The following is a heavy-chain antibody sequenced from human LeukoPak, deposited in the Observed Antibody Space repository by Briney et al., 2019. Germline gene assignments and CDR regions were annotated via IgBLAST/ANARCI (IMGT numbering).Heavy chain of an antibody. CDR2: IQSSGRT. CDR3: ARRGVSVAGTGENGMDV. D-gene: IGHD6-19*01. CDR1: GGSINDRDW. Sequence: TASETLSLTCDVSGGSINDRDWWTWVRQPPGKGLAWLGEIQSSGRTNYNPSLKSRVTFSINKSQNQVFLNLGSVTAADTAVYYCARRGVSVAGTGENGMDVWGQGTTVTVSS. V-gene: IGHV4-4*02. J-gene: IGHJ6*02.